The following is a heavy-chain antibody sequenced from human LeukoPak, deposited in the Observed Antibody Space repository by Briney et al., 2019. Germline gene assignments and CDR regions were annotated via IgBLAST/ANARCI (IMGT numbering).Heavy chain of an antibody. Sequence: GGSLRLSCAASGFAFSSYWMHWVRQAPGKGLVWVSRINSDGSSTSYADSVKGRFTISRDNAKNTLYLQTNSLRAEDTAVYYCARVRFGYSSIPFDYWGQGTLVTVSS. CDR1: GFAFSSYW. J-gene: IGHJ4*02. V-gene: IGHV3-74*01. CDR3: ARVRFGYSSIPFDY. CDR2: INSDGSST. D-gene: IGHD6-19*01.